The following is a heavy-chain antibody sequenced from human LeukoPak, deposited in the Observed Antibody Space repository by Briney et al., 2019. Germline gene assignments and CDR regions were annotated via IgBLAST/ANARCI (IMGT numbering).Heavy chain of an antibody. J-gene: IGHJ3*02. Sequence: GGSLRLSCAASGFTVSTNYMSWVRQAPGKGREWGSVIHSGGSTYYADSVKGRFTISRDNSKNTLSLQMNSLRAEDTAVYYCARDLGYSAYATVRGYTFDIWGQGTMVTVSS. CDR1: GFTVSTNY. V-gene: IGHV3-66*01. CDR3: ARDLGYSAYATVRGYTFDI. D-gene: IGHD5-12*01. CDR2: IHSGGST.